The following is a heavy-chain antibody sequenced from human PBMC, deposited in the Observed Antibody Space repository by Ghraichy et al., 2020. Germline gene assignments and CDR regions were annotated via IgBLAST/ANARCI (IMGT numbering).Heavy chain of an antibody. CDR3: TRDNPPIEMSTRGAFEF. V-gene: IGHV4-59*01. J-gene: IGHJ3*01. D-gene: IGHD5-24*01. Sequence: SETLSLTCTVSGTSITKYYWSWIRQPPGKGLEWMGYIYYTGITNYNPSLESRVTISVDTSKNQFSLKLSSVTAADTVVYYCTRDNPPIEMSTRGAFEFWGQGTMVTVSS. CDR2: IYYTGIT. CDR1: GTSITKYY.